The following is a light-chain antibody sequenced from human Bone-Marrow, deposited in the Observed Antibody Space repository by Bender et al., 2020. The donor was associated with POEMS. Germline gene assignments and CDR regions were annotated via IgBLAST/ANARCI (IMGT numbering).Light chain of an antibody. CDR3: AVWDDSLNGWV. J-gene: IGLJ3*02. CDR1: SSNIGAHA. CDR2: SSH. Sequence: QSVLTQTPSASGTPGQRVTISCSGGSSNIGAHAVNWYQHLPGTAPKLLIYSSHRRPSEVPDRFSGSRSGTSASLAIIGLQSEDEADYYCAVWDDSLNGWVFGGGTKLTVL. V-gene: IGLV1-44*01.